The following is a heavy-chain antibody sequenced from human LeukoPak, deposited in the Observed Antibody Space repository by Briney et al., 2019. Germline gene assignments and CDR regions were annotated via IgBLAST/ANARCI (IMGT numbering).Heavy chain of an antibody. J-gene: IGHJ3*02. V-gene: IGHV4-34*01. D-gene: IGHD5-12*01. CDR3: ARPLRLGAFDI. Sequence: SETLSLTCAVYGGSFSGYYWSWIRQPPGKGLEWIGEINHSGSTNYNPSLKSRVTISVDTSKNQFSLKLSSVTAADTAVYYCARPLRLGAFDIRGQGTMVTVSS. CDR1: GGSFSGYY. CDR2: INHSGST.